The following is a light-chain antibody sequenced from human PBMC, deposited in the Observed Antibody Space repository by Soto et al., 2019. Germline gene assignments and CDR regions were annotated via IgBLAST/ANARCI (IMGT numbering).Light chain of an antibody. V-gene: IGLV1-51*01. Sequence: QTVVTQPPSVSAAPGQKVTISCSGSSSNIGNNYVSWYQQLPGRAPKLLIYDNDKRPSGIPDRFSGSKSDTSATLGITGLQTGDEADYYCGTWDSSLSSGVFGGGTKLTVL. CDR3: GTWDSSLSSGV. CDR2: DND. CDR1: SSNIGNNY. J-gene: IGLJ2*01.